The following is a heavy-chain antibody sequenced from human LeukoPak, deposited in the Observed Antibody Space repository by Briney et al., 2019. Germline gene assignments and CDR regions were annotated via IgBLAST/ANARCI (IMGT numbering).Heavy chain of an antibody. CDR3: ARGLLTFGGVIGGPQALEYFQH. Sequence: ASVKLSCKASGYTFTNYGISWVRQAPGQGLEWMGWSSPYNGKTNYAQNLQGRVTMTTDTSTSTTYMELRSLRSDDTAMYYCARGLLTFGGVIGGPQALEYFQHWGQGTLVTVSS. V-gene: IGHV1-18*01. D-gene: IGHD3-16*02. CDR2: SSPYNGKT. J-gene: IGHJ1*01. CDR1: GYTFTNYG.